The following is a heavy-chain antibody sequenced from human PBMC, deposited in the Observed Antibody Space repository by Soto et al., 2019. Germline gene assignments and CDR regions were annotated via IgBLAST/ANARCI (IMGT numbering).Heavy chain of an antibody. D-gene: IGHD3-16*01. CDR2: IKSNTDGGAL. CDR3: ATRPAPYYADWSLDY. V-gene: IGHV3-15*01. CDR1: GLTFSNAW. J-gene: IGHJ4*02. Sequence: EVQLVESGGDLVKPGGSLRLSCAASGLTFSNAWMTWVRQAPGKGLEWVCRIKSNTDGGALDYAAPLKGRFTISRDDSRSTLYLLLNSLKPEDTAVYYCATRPAPYYADWSLDYWGQGTLVTVSS.